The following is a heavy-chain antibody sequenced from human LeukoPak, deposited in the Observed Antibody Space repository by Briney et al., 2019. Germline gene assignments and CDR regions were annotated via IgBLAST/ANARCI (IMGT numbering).Heavy chain of an antibody. J-gene: IGHJ6*03. V-gene: IGHV1-18*01. CDR3: ARTSLDYYYYYMDV. CDR1: GYTFTSYG. CDR2: ISAYNGNT. Sequence: ASVKVSCKASGYTFTSYGISWVRQAPGQGREWMGWISAYNGNTNYAQKLQGRVTMTTDTSTSTAYMELRSLRSDDTAVYYCARTSLDYYYYYMDVWGKGTTVTVSS.